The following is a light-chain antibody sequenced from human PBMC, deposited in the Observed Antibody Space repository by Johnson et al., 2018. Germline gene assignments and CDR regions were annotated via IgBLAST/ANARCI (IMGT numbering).Light chain of an antibody. CDR2: ENN. J-gene: IGLJ1*01. Sequence: QSVLTQPPSVSAAPGQKVTISCYGSSSNIGNNYVSWYQQLPGTAPKLLIYENNKRPSGIPDRFSGSKSGTSATLGITGLRTGDEADYYCGTWDSSLSAGNVFGTGTKVTVL. CDR3: GTWDSSLSAGNV. CDR1: SSNIGNNY. V-gene: IGLV1-51*02.